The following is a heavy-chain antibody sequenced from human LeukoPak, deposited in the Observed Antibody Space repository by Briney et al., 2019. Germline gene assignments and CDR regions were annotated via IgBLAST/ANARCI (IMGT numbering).Heavy chain of an antibody. D-gene: IGHD4-17*01. J-gene: IGHJ4*02. CDR1: DYSISSGYF. CDR3: ARHKVTTVTTYDY. Sequence: SETLSLTCGVSDYSISSGYFWGWIRQPPGKGLEWIGSIYYSGSTYYNPSLKSRVTISVDTSKNQFSLKLSSVTAADTAVYYCARHKVTTVTTYDYWGQGTLVTVSS. CDR2: IYYSGST. V-gene: IGHV4-38-2*01.